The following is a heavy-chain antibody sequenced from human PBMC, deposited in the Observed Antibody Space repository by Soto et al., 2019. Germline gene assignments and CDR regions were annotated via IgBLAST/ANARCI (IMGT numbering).Heavy chain of an antibody. J-gene: IGHJ3*02. V-gene: IGHV1-18*01. CDR2: ISAYNGNT. CDR3: VRDIEAVTTGGRAFDI. D-gene: IGHD4-17*01. CDR1: GYTFTSYG. Sequence: ASVKVSCKASGYTFTSYGISWVRQAPGQGLEWMGWISAYNGNTNYAQKLQGRVTMTTDTSTSTAYMELRSLRSDDTAVYYCVRDIEAVTTGGRAFDIWGQGTMVTVSS.